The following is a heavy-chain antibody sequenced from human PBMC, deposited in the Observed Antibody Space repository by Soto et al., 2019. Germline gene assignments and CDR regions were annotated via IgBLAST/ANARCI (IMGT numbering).Heavy chain of an antibody. J-gene: IGHJ4*02. Sequence: GGSLRLSCAASGSTFSSYSMNWVRQAPGKGLEWVSYISSSSSTIYYADSVKGRFTISRDNSNNTLYFQMNSLRAEDTAVYYCATLTKYDILTGFYPCWGQGTLVTVSS. D-gene: IGHD3-9*01. CDR2: ISSSSSTI. CDR3: ATLTKYDILTGFYPC. CDR1: GSTFSSYS. V-gene: IGHV3-48*01.